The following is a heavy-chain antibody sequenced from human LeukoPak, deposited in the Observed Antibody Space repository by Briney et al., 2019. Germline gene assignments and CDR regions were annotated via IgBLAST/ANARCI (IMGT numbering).Heavy chain of an antibody. CDR1: GFTFSRYG. V-gene: IGHV3-33*01. CDR2: IWYDGSSK. CDR3: VCDSSGYYFDY. D-gene: IGHD3-22*01. Sequence: GGSLRLSCAASGFTFSRYGLHWVRQAPGPGLGWVAVIWYDGSSKYYADSVKGRFTISRDNSKNTLYLQMNSLRAEDTAVYYCVCDSSGYYFDYWGQGTLVTVSS. J-gene: IGHJ4*02.